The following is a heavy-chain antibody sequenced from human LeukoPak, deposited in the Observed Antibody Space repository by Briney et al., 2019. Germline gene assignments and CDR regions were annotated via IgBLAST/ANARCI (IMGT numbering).Heavy chain of an antibody. V-gene: IGHV3-21*01. D-gene: IGHD6-19*01. CDR3: ARDRLAVAGPGPLDY. J-gene: IGHJ4*02. Sequence: GGSLRLSCAASGFTFSSYSMNWVRQAPGKGLEWVSSTSSSSSYIYYADSVKGRFTISRDNAKNSLYLQMNSLRAEDTAVYYCARDRLAVAGPGPLDYWGQGTLVTVSS. CDR2: TSSSSSYI. CDR1: GFTFSSYS.